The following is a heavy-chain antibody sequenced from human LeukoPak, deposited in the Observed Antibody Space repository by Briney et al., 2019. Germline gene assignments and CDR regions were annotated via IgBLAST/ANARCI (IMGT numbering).Heavy chain of an antibody. CDR3: AKSGCSNTNCYLNY. J-gene: IGHJ4*02. D-gene: IGHD2-2*01. V-gene: IGHV3-30*18. CDR1: GFTFSSYG. Sequence: GGSLRLSCAASGFTFSSYGMHWVRQAPGKGREWVTVISYDGNSKYYADSVKGRFTISRDNSKNTLYLQMNSLRAEDTAVYHCAKSGCSNTNCYLNYWGRGTLVTVSS. CDR2: ISYDGNSK.